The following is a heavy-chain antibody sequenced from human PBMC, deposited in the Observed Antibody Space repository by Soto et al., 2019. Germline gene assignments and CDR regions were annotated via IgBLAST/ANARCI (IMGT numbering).Heavy chain of an antibody. Sequence: GGPQRLSYAASGFTFSNYAMTWVRQEPGKGLEWVSAISGSGGATYYADSVKGRFTISRDNSKKLLFLQMNSLRVEDTSVYNCAKKKGEGAAFDIWGQGTMVTGSS. D-gene: IGHD3-10*01. V-gene: IGHV3-23*01. CDR1: GFTFSNYA. J-gene: IGHJ3*02. CDR3: AKKKGEGAAFDI. CDR2: ISGSGGAT.